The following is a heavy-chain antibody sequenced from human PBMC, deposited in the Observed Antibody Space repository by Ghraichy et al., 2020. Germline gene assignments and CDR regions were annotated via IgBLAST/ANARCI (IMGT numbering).Heavy chain of an antibody. V-gene: IGHV4-4*07. CDR3: ARAAWEPLTRNYYELDV. CDR2: IYTTGST. Sequence: LSLTCTVSGGSISSYYWYWIRQPAGKGLEWIGRIYTTGSTDYNPSLESQVTMSVDTSKKQISLELRSVSAADTAVYYCARAAWEPLTRNYYELDVWGQGTTVTVSS. J-gene: IGHJ6*02. CDR1: GGSISSYY. D-gene: IGHD1-14*01.